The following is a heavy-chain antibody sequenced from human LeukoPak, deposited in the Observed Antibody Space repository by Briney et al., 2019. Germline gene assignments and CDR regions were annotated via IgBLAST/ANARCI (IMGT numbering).Heavy chain of an antibody. Sequence: PSETLSLTCAVSGYSISSGYYWGWIRQPPGKGLEWIGSIYHSGSTYYNPSLKSRVTISVDTSKNKFSLQMSTVTAADTAVYYCARDCSSSYSDAFDIWGQGTMVTVSS. CDR1: GYSISSGYY. J-gene: IGHJ3*02. CDR3: ARDCSSSYSDAFDI. D-gene: IGHD2-15*01. CDR2: IYHSGST. V-gene: IGHV4-38-2*01.